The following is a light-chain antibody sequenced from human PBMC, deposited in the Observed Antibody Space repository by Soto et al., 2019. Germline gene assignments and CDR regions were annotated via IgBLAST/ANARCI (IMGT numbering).Light chain of an antibody. J-gene: IGKJ4*01. Sequence: EIVLTQSPATLSLSPGNRATLSCRASQSVSGYLAWYQQKPGQAPRLLIYDASNRATGIPARFSGSGSGTDFTFTFTSLEPEDFSVYYCQQRSNWPSTFGGGTKVEI. CDR3: QQRSNWPST. V-gene: IGKV3-11*01. CDR1: QSVSGY. CDR2: DAS.